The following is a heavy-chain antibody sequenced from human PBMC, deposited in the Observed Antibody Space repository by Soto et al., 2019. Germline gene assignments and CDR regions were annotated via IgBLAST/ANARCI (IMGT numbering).Heavy chain of an antibody. J-gene: IGHJ5*02. D-gene: IGHD3-9*01. CDR1: GFTFSSYA. V-gene: IGHV3-23*01. CDR2: ISGNGGST. Sequence: EVQLLESGGGLVQPGGSLRLSCAASGFTFSSYAMSWVRQAPGKGLEWVSAISGNGGSTYYADSVKGRFTISRDNSKNALYLLMSRLRAEDTAVYYCAKRLRYQDRWGQGTLVTVSS. CDR3: AKRLRYQDR.